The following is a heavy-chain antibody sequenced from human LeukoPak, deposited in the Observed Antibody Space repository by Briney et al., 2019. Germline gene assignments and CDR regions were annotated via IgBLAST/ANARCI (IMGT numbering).Heavy chain of an antibody. V-gene: IGHV4-31*03. Sequence: SQTLSLTCTVSGVSVTSDHYYWVWVRQHPGQGLEWIGYIYYTGSTSYNPSLKSRLTISADTSKNEFSLKLSSVTAADTALYYCMSRLNTFHDSFDVWGQGTMVTVSS. CDR1: GVSVTSDHYY. J-gene: IGHJ3*01. D-gene: IGHD3-3*02. CDR2: IYYTGST. CDR3: MSRLNTFHDSFDV.